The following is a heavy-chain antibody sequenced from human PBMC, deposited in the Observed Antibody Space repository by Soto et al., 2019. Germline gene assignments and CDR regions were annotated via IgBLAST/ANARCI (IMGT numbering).Heavy chain of an antibody. Sequence: QVQLVQSGAEVKKPGASVKVSCKASGYTFTSYGISWVRQAPGQGLEWMGWISAYNGNTNYAQKLQGRVTMTTDTSTSTDYMELRSLRSADTAVYYCARDRTSGIAVPKGVDDYYYYGMDVWGQGTTVTVSS. J-gene: IGHJ6*02. CDR3: ARDRTSGIAVPKGVDDYYYYGMDV. CDR2: ISAYNGNT. CDR1: GYTFTSYG. D-gene: IGHD6-19*01. V-gene: IGHV1-18*01.